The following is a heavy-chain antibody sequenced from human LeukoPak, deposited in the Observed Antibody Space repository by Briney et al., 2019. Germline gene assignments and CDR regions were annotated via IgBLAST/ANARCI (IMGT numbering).Heavy chain of an antibody. CDR1: GFTVSSNY. CDR2: IYSGGSA. V-gene: IGHV3-53*01. D-gene: IGHD3-3*01. CDR3: ARGSTWSGFDYYYMDV. Sequence: PGGPLRLSCAAPGFTVSSNYMSWVRQAPGKGLEGVSVIYSGGSAYYADAVKGRFTISRDNSKNTLYLQMNSLRAEDTAVYYCARGSTWSGFDYYYMDVWGKGTTVTVSS. J-gene: IGHJ6*03.